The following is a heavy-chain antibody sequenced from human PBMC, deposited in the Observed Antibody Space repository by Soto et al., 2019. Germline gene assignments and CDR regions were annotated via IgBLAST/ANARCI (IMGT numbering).Heavy chain of an antibody. CDR2: ISAYNGNT. CDR1: GYTFTSYG. J-gene: IGHJ4*02. Sequence: ASVKVSCKASGYTFTSYGISWVRQAPGQGLEWMGWISAYNGNTNYAQKFQGRVTMTTDTSTSTAYMELTSLRSEDTAVYFRAADRKIVGTIGAFDFCGQGTQVTVSS. V-gene: IGHV1-18*04. D-gene: IGHD1-26*01. CDR3: AADRKIVGTIGAFDF.